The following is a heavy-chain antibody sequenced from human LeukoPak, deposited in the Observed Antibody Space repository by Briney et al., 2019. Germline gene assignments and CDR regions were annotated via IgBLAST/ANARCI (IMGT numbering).Heavy chain of an antibody. CDR1: GFTFSSYD. CDR2: IGDSDSST. J-gene: IGHJ4*02. V-gene: IGHV3-23*01. CDR3: VKGGWLDH. D-gene: IGHD2-15*01. Sequence: GGSLRLSCTASGFTFSSYDMNWVRQAPGKGLEWVSFIGDSDSSTNYADSVKGRFTISRDNSKNTLDLQMNSLRAEDTAIYYCVKGGWLDHWGQGTLVTVSS.